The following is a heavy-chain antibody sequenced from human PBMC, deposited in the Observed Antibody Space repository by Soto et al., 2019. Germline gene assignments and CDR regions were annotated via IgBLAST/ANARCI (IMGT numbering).Heavy chain of an antibody. J-gene: IGHJ4*02. CDR2: IYSGGST. D-gene: IGHD3-16*01. Sequence: EVQLVESGGGLVQPGGSLRLSCADSGFTVSTKYMSWVRQAPGKGLECVSGIYSGGSTFYAGSVRGRFNISRDISKNTVNLQVNSLRAEDTAVYYCARDPWAADYWGQGTLVTVSS. CDR1: GFTVSTKY. V-gene: IGHV3-66*01. CDR3: ARDPWAADY.